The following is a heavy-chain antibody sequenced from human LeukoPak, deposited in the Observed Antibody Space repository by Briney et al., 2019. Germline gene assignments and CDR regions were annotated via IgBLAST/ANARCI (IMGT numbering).Heavy chain of an antibody. Sequence: ASVKVSCKASGHTFTTYYVHLVRQAPGQGLEWMGVINPSGDGTNYPQRFQGRVTFTRDTSTSTVYMELSSLRSEDTAIYYCAKETPNTGWFDPWGQGTLVTVSS. V-gene: IGHV1-46*01. CDR2: INPSGDGT. CDR3: AKETPNTGWFDP. CDR1: GHTFTTYY. J-gene: IGHJ5*02. D-gene: IGHD1-14*01.